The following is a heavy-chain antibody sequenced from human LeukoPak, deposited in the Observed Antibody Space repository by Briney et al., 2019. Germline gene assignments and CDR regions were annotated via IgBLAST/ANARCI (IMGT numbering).Heavy chain of an antibody. V-gene: IGHV4-31*03. CDR2: IYYSGST. CDR3: ARDGGDSSGYPFDY. D-gene: IGHD3-22*01. J-gene: IGHJ4*02. Sequence: SQTLSLTCTVSGGSISSGGYYCSWIRQHPGKGLEWIGYIYYSGSTYYNPSLKSRVTISVDTSKNQFSLKLSSVTAADTAVYYCARDGGDSSGYPFDYWGQGTLVTVSS. CDR1: GGSISSGGYY.